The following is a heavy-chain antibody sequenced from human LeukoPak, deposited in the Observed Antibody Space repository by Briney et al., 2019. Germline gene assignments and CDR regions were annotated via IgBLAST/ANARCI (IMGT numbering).Heavy chain of an antibody. Sequence: PSETLSLTCTVSGGSISSSSYYWGWVRQPPGEGLAWIGSIYYSGSTYYNPSLKSRVTISVDTSKNQFSLKLSSVTAADTAVYYCARHNGDFTLFYWYFDLWGRGTLVTVSS. J-gene: IGHJ2*01. V-gene: IGHV4-39*01. D-gene: IGHD3-3*01. CDR3: ARHNGDFTLFYWYFDL. CDR2: IYYSGST. CDR1: GGSISSSSYY.